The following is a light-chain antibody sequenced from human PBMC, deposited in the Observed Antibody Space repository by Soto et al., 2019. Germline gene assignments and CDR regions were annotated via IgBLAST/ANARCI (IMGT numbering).Light chain of an antibody. Sequence: EIVLTQSPATLSLSPGERVTLSCRASQSISTYLAWYQQKPGQARRLLVYDASNRASGIPARFSGSGSGTDFTLTISSLEPEDFAVYYCQQRTIWPPRPLTFGGGTRVDIK. CDR1: QSISTY. CDR2: DAS. CDR3: QQRTIWPPRPLT. V-gene: IGKV3-11*01. J-gene: IGKJ4*01.